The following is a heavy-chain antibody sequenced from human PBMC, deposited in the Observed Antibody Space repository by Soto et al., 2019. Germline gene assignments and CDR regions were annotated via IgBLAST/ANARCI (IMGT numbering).Heavy chain of an antibody. Sequence: EVQLVESGGGLIQPGGSLRLSCAASGFTFISYWMHWVRQAPGKGLVWVSRISPDGGDITYADSVKGRFTISRDNARNTVYLQMDSLRAEDTAVYYCAGMILANRDYWGQGALVTVSS. CDR2: ISPDGGDI. D-gene: IGHD3-22*01. CDR1: GFTFISYW. CDR3: AGMILANRDY. J-gene: IGHJ4*02. V-gene: IGHV3-74*01.